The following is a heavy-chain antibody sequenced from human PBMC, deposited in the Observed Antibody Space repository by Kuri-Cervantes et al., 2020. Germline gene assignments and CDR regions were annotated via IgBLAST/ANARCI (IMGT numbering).Heavy chain of an antibody. CDR3: AKGSLHILTGYSGGWFDP. Sequence: GGSLRLSCAASGFTFDDYAMHWVRQAPGKGLEWVSGISWNSGSIGYADSVKGRFTISRDNAKNSLYLQMNSLRAEDTALYYCAKGSLHILTGYSGGWFDPWGQGTLVTVSS. D-gene: IGHD3-9*01. CDR1: GFTFDDYA. CDR2: ISWNSGSI. J-gene: IGHJ5*02. V-gene: IGHV3-9*01.